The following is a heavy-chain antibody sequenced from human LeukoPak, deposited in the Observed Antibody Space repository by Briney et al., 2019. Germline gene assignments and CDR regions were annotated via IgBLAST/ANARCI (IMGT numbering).Heavy chain of an antibody. V-gene: IGHV3-23*01. CDR1: GFTFSSYS. Sequence: GGSLRLSCAASGFTFSSYSLTWVRQAPGKGLEWVSASDSGGSTFYADSVKGRFTISRDNSKNTLYLQMNSLRAEDTAVYYCAKRQGDYWGQGTLVTVSS. CDR2: SDSGGST. CDR3: AKRQGDY. J-gene: IGHJ4*02.